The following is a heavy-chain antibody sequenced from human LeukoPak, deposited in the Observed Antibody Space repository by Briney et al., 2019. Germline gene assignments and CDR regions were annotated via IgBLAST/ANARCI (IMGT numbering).Heavy chain of an antibody. V-gene: IGHV3-23*01. J-gene: IGHJ5*01. CDR1: GFTFYMYA. CDR3: AKDRPNFHENSGHYYRRDGDS. CDR2: MCGTAGCT. D-gene: IGHD3-22*01. Sequence: GGSLRLSCQASGFTFYMYAMSWVRQAPGKGLEWVASMCGTAGCTFYPDSVKGRFTISRDNSKNVLYLRMNSLTAEDTAIYYCAKDRPNFHENSGHYYRRDGDSWGQGTLVAVSS.